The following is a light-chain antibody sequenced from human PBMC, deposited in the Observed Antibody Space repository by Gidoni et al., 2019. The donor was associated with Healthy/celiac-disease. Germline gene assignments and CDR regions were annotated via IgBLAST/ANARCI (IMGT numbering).Light chain of an antibody. V-gene: IGKV1-33*01. CDR2: DAS. J-gene: IGKJ4*01. CDR1: QDISNY. Sequence: DIQMTQSPSSLSASVGDRVTITCQASQDISNYLNCYQHKPGKAPKLLIDDASDLETGVPSRFSGSGSETDFTFSVSSRQPKDMATYDSQQYDNLPFTFGEGTKVEIK. CDR3: QQYDNLPFT.